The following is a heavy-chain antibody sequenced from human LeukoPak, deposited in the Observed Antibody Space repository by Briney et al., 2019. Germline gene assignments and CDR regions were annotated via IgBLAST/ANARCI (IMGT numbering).Heavy chain of an antibody. CDR1: GFTFSSYG. D-gene: IGHD2-21*01. V-gene: IGHV3-33*01. J-gene: IGHJ6*02. CDR3: AREGIAGPYYYGMDV. Sequence: PGGSLRLSCAASGFTFSSYGMHWVRQAPGKGLEWVAVIWYDGSNKYYADSVKGRFTISRDNSKNTLYLQMNSLRAEDTAVYYCAREGIAGPYYYGMDVWGQGTTVTVSS. CDR2: IWYDGSNK.